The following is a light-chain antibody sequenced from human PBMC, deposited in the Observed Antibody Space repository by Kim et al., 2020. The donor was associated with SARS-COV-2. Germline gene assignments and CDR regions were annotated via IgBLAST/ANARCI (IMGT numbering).Light chain of an antibody. Sequence: QRVTLACTGSSSNIGAGYDVHWYQQLPGTAPKLLIYGNSNRPSGVPDRFSGSKSGTSASLAITELQAEDEADYYCQSYDSSLSGYVFGTGTKVTVL. CDR3: QSYDSSLSGYV. V-gene: IGLV1-40*01. CDR2: GNS. CDR1: SSNIGAGYD. J-gene: IGLJ1*01.